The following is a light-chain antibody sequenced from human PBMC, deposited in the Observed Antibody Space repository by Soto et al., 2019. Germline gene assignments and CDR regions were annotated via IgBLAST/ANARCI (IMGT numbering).Light chain of an antibody. CDR2: GAS. CDR3: QQYGSSLST. V-gene: IGKV3-20*01. Sequence: EIVLTQSPGTLSLSPGERATLSCRASQSVSSSYLAWYQQKPGQAPRLLIYGASSRATGIPDRFSGSGSGTDFTLTISSLEPEDLAVYYCQQYGSSLSTFGQGTKLEIK. CDR1: QSVSSSY. J-gene: IGKJ2*01.